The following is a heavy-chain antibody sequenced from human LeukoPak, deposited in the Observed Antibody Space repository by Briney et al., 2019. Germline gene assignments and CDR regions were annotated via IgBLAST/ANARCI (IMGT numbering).Heavy chain of an antibody. V-gene: IGHV1-46*01. J-gene: IGHJ4*02. Sequence: GASVKVSCKASGYTFTSYYMHWVRQAPGQGLEWMGIINPSGGSTRYAQKFQGRVTMTRDMSTSTVYMELSSLRSEDTAVYYCAREVPYDTSNYYQPFDYWGQGTLVTVSS. D-gene: IGHD3-22*01. CDR3: AREVPYDTSNYYQPFDY. CDR1: GYTFTSYY. CDR2: INPSGGST.